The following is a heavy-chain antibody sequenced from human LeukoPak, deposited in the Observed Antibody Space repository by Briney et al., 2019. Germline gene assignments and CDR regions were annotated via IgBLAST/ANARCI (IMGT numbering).Heavy chain of an antibody. D-gene: IGHD3-16*01. J-gene: IGHJ4*02. CDR3: ARGPLYDYVWGSYSGY. CDR2: ISYDGSNK. CDR1: GFTFSSYA. Sequence: PGGSLRLSCAASGFTFSSYAMHWVRQAPGKGLEWMAVISYDGSNKYYADSVKGRFTIHRDNSKHTLYLQMNSLRAEHTAVYYCARGPLYDYVWGSYSGYWGQGTLVTISS. V-gene: IGHV3-30*04.